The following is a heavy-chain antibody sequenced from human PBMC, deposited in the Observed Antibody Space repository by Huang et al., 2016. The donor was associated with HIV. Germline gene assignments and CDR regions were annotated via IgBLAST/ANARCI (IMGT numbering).Heavy chain of an antibody. Sequence: QVQLVQSGAEVKKPGASVKVSCKASGYTFTNYDINWGRQATGQGLEWMGWRNPNSGDTGFAQKFQGRVTMTRNTSISTAYMELSSLRSEDTAVYYCARGGLLWFGELSTWGQGTLVTVSS. CDR1: GYTFTNYD. J-gene: IGHJ5*02. V-gene: IGHV1-8*01. CDR3: ARGGLLWFGELST. CDR2: RNPNSGDT. D-gene: IGHD3-10*01.